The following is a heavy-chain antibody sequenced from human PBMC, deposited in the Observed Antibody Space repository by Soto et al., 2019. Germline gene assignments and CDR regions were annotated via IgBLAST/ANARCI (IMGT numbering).Heavy chain of an antibody. CDR1: GFTFSSYG. D-gene: IGHD6-13*01. J-gene: IGHJ4*02. Sequence: GGSLRLSXAASGFTFSSYGMHWVRQAPGKGLEWVAVIWYDGSNKYYADSVKGRFTISRDNSKNTLYLQMNSLRAEDAAVYYCARDRDIAAAGTFDYWGQGTLVTVSS. CDR3: ARDRDIAAAGTFDY. CDR2: IWYDGSNK. V-gene: IGHV3-33*01.